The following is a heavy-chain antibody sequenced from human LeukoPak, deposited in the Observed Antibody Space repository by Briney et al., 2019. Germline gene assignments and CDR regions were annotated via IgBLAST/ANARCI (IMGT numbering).Heavy chain of an antibody. CDR3: ARGYYGSGSYHY. V-gene: IGHV4-39*07. Sequence: SETLSLTCTVSGGSISSSSYYWGWIRQPPGKGLEWIGSIYYSGSTYYNPSLKSRVTISVDTSKNQFSLKLSSVTAADTAVYYCARGYYGSGSYHYWGQGTLVTVSS. J-gene: IGHJ4*02. CDR1: GGSISSSSYY. CDR2: IYYSGST. D-gene: IGHD3-10*01.